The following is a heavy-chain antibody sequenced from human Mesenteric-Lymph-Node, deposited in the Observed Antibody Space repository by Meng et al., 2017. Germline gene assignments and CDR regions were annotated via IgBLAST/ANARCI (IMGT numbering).Heavy chain of an antibody. CDR3: ATTTQTDVRYYDWSIDY. CDR2: ISSSSSDI. J-gene: IGHJ4*02. CDR1: GFTFSSYS. D-gene: IGHD3-9*01. V-gene: IGHV3-21*01. Sequence: GESLKISCAASGFTFSSYSMNWVRQAPGKGLEWVSSISSSSSDIYYADSVKGRFTISRDNAKNSLYLQMNSLRAEDTAVYYCATTTQTDVRYYDWSIDYWGQGTMVTVSS.